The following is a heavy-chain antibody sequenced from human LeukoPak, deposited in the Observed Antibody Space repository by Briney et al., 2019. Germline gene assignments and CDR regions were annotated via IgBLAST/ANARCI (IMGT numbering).Heavy chain of an antibody. J-gene: IGHJ4*02. V-gene: IGHV1-8*01. CDR1: GYTFTSYD. D-gene: IGHD5-24*01. CDR3: AALGRWLQSHAFDY. Sequence: ASVKVSCKASGYTFTSYDINWVRQATGQGLEWMGWMNPNSGNTGYAQKFQGRVTMTRNTSISTAYMELSSLRSEDTAVYYCAALGRWLQSHAFDYWGQGTLVTVSS. CDR2: MNPNSGNT.